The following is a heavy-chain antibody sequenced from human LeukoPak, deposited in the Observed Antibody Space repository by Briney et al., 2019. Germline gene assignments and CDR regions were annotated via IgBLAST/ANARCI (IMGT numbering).Heavy chain of an antibody. CDR3: ANQYPG. V-gene: IGHV3-21*04. D-gene: IGHD2/OR15-2a*01. CDR1: GFTFSDYT. CDR2: IKHSDNYR. Sequence: GGTLRLSCVAPGFTFSDYTMNWVRQATGKGLEWVSSIKHSDNYRYYADSVAGRFTISPDDAQSSLYLQMNSLRAEDTAVYYCANQYPGWGQGTLVTVFS. J-gene: IGHJ4*02.